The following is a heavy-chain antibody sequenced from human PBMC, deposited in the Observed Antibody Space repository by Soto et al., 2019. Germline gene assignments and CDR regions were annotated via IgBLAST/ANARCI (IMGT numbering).Heavy chain of an antibody. V-gene: IGHV3-33*05. J-gene: IGHJ6*03. CDR3: ARDGNTARIHYYHMDV. CDR2: ISYDGTSA. Sequence: QVPLVESGCGVVQPGGSLSLSGEASGFSIRRHGLYWVRQPPGKGPEWVALISYDGTSAFYADSVKGPCTISRENSKNTLYLATRNLRADDTAVYLCARDGNTARIHYYHMDVWGKGTTVTVSS. D-gene: IGHD1-26*01. CDR1: GFSIRRHG.